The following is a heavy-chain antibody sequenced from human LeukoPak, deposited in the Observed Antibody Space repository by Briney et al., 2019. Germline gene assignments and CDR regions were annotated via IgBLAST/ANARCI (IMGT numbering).Heavy chain of an antibody. CDR3: LVPAASYYGMDV. D-gene: IGHD2-2*01. CDR2: SSAYNGNT. Sequence: GASVKVSCKASGYTFTSYGISWVRQAPGQGLEWMGWSSAYNGNTNYAQKLQGRVTMTTDTSTSTAYMELRSLRSDDTAVYYCLVPAASYYGMDVWGQGTTVTVSS. V-gene: IGHV1-18*01. J-gene: IGHJ6*02. CDR1: GYTFTSYG.